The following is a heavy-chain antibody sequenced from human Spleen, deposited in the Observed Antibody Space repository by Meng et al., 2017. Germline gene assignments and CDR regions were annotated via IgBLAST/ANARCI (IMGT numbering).Heavy chain of an antibody. D-gene: IGHD6-13*01. J-gene: IGHJ4*02. Sequence: ASVKVSCKPSGYNFPDYWLHWVRRAPGQGLEWMGRIDPKSGDTHYARRFQGRVTMTGDTSISTAYMELSGLRSDDTAMYYCARDEDISAAGKLFGDCWGQGTLVTVSS. CDR1: GYNFPDYW. CDR2: IDPKSGDT. CDR3: ARDEDISAAGKLFGDC. V-gene: IGHV1-2*06.